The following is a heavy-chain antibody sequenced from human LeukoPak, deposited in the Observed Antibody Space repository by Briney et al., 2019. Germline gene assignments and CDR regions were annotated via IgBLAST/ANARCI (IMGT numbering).Heavy chain of an antibody. CDR1: GGSFSGYY. V-gene: IGHV4-34*01. Sequence: SETLSLTCAVYGGSFSGYYWSWIRQPPGKGLEWIGEINHSGSTNYNPSLKSRVTISVDTSKNQFSLKLSSVTAADTAVYYCARPGHSSSWYVYWGQGTLVTVSS. J-gene: IGHJ4*02. CDR3: ARPGHSSSWYVY. D-gene: IGHD6-13*01. CDR2: INHSGST.